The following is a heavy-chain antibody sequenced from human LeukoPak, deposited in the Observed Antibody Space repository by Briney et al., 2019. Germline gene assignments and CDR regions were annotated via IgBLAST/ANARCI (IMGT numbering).Heavy chain of an antibody. CDR1: GGSFSGYY. Sequence: SETLSLTCAVYGGSFSGYYWTYIRQPPGKGPEWIGEIDHSGGTNYNPSLKSRVTISVDTSKNQFSLKLSSVTAADTAVYYCARDRGLTTGTIDYWGQGTLVTVSS. CDR2: IDHSGGT. D-gene: IGHD4-17*01. J-gene: IGHJ4*02. CDR3: ARDRGLTTGTIDY. V-gene: IGHV4-34*01.